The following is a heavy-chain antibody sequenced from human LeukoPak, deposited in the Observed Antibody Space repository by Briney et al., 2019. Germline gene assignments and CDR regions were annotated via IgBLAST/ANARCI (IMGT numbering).Heavy chain of an antibody. D-gene: IGHD3-10*01. CDR1: GFTFSSYG. Sequence: PGGSLRLSCAASGFTFSSYGMHWVRQAPGKGLEWVAVIWYDGSNKYYADSVKGRFTISRDNSKNTLYLQMNSLRAEDTALYYCAKGVGISNAGESPWGQGTLVTVSS. CDR2: IWYDGSNK. J-gene: IGHJ5*02. CDR3: AKGVGISNAGESP. V-gene: IGHV3-33*06.